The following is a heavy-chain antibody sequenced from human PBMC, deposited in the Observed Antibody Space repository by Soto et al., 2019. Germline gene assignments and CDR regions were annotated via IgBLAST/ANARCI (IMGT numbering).Heavy chain of an antibody. CDR1: GFTFSSYA. Sequence: GGSLRLSCSASGFTFSSYAMHWVRQAPGKGLEYVSAISSNGGSTYYADSVKGRFTISRDNSKNTLYLQMSSLRAEDTAVYYCVFPAGYSSRIEGGEFYYYYYGMDVWGQGTTVTVSS. D-gene: IGHD6-13*01. J-gene: IGHJ6*02. CDR2: ISSNGGST. V-gene: IGHV3-64D*08. CDR3: VFPAGYSSRIEGGEFYYYYYGMDV.